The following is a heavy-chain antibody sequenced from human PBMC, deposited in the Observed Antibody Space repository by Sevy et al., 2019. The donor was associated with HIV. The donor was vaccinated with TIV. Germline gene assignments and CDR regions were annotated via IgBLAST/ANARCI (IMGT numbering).Heavy chain of an antibody. CDR3: AREIRGEWLFPYGMDV. J-gene: IGHJ6*02. CDR2: IIPIFGTA. CDR1: GGTFSSYA. D-gene: IGHD3-3*01. V-gene: IGHV1-69*13. Sequence: ASVKVSCKASGGTFSSYAISWVQQAPGQGLEWMGGIIPIFGTANYAQKFQGRVTITADESTSTAYMELSSLRSEDTAVYYCAREIRGEWLFPYGMDVWGQGTTVTVSS.